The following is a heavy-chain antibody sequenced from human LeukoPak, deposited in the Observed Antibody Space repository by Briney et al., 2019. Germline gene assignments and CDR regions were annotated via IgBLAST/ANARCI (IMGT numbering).Heavy chain of an antibody. CDR3: AKEMSSSNIDH. V-gene: IGHV3-30*18. Sequence: GGSLILSCAASGFTFSSYGMHWVRQAPGKGLEWVAVISFDGKTQYYIDSVKGRFTTSRDNSKNTLYLQMNSLRAEDTAVYYCAKEMSSSNIDHCGQGTLVTVSS. CDR1: GFTFSSYG. CDR2: ISFDGKTQ. J-gene: IGHJ4*02. D-gene: IGHD2-2*01.